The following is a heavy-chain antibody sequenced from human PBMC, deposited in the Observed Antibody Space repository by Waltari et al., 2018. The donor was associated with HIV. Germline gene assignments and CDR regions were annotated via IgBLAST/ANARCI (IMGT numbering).Heavy chain of an antibody. CDR3: ARGGYYYDISGYYHY. CDR2: IWYDGDNK. D-gene: IGHD3-22*01. CDR1: GFTFSNFA. J-gene: IGHJ4*02. Sequence: QVQLVESGGGVVQPGRSLRLSCAASGFTFSNFAMHWVRQAPGKGLEWVAVIWYDGDNKYYADSLKGRFTISRDNSKNTLYLQMNSLRVEDTAVYYCARGGYYYDISGYYHYWGQGTLVTVSS. V-gene: IGHV3-33*01.